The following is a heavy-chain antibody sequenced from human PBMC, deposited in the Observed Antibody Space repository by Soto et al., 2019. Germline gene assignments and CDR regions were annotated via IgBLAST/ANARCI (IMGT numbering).Heavy chain of an antibody. CDR1: GLTSSGIE. D-gene: IGHD2-21*02. J-gene: IGHJ6*02. CDR3: AGLSVTGGVDV. Sequence: EVRLEESGGGFVQPGGALRLSCVFSGLTSSGIELNWVRQAAGKGLEWLSYISASGDTVDYIDSVRGRFTISRDNAKQSLFLQTSALRVEDTAVYYCAGLSVTGGVDVWGQVTTVTVSS. V-gene: IGHV3-48*03. CDR2: ISASGDTV.